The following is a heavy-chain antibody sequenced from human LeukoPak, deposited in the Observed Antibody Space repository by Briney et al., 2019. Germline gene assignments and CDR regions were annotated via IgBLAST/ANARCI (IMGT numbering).Heavy chain of an antibody. V-gene: IGHV1-69*04. D-gene: IGHD6-13*01. CDR3: ARGSSSSWYYFDY. CDR1: GGTFSSYA. Sequence: SVKVSCKASGGTFSSYAVSWVRQAPGQGLEWMGRIIPILGIANYAQKFQGRVTITADKSTSTAYMELSSLRSEDTAVYYCARGSSSSWYYFDYWGQGTLVTVSS. CDR2: IIPILGIA. J-gene: IGHJ4*02.